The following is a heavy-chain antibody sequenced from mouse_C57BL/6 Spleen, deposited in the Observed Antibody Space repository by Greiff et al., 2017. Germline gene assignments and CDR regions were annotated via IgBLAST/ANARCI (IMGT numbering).Heavy chain of an antibody. CDR2: IYPGDGDT. CDR3: ARELLYAY. J-gene: IGHJ3*01. Sequence: VKLMESGAELVKPGASVKISCKASGYAFSSYWMNWVKQRPGKGLEWIGQIYPGDGDTNYTGKSKGKATLTADKSSSTAYMQLSSLTSEDSAVYFCARELLYAYWGQGTLVTVSA. CDR1: GYAFSSYW. V-gene: IGHV1-80*01.